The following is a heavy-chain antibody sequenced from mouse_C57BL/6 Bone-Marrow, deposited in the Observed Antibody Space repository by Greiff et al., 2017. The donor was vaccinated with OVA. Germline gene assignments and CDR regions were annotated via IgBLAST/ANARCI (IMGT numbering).Heavy chain of an antibody. D-gene: IGHD6-1*01. J-gene: IGHJ2*01. V-gene: IGHV1-63*01. CDR3: ARYSDYFDY. CDR1: GYTFTNYW. CDR2: IYPGGGYT. Sequence: QVHVKQSGAELVRPGTSVKMSCKASGYTFTNYWIGWAKQRPGHGLEWIGDIYPGGGYTNYNEKFKGKATLTADKSSSTAYMQFSSLTSEDSAIYYCARYSDYFDYWGQGTTLTVSS.